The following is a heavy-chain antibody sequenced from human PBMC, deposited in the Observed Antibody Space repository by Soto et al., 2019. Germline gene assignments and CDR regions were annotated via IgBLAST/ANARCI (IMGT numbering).Heavy chain of an antibody. V-gene: IGHV3-33*01. Sequence: GGSLRLSCAASGFTFDRYGMHWVRQALGKGLEWVAVIWSDGSTEYYADSVKGRFTISRDNSKNTMYLQMNSLRGEDTGVYYCARGRIPSAIFDWFDPWGQGTLVTVSS. CDR1: GFTFDRYG. CDR2: IWSDGSTE. J-gene: IGHJ5*02. CDR3: ARGRIPSAIFDWFDP. D-gene: IGHD2-2*01.